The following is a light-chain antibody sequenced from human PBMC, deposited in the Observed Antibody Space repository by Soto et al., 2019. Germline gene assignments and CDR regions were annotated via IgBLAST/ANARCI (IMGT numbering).Light chain of an antibody. CDR2: GAS. V-gene: IGKV3-20*01. CDR1: QSVSSTY. Sequence: ESVLTQSPGTMYLSPGERATISCRASQSVSSTYLAWYQQNPDQAPRLLIYGASSRDTGIPDRFSGSGSGTDFTLSISRLEPEDFAVYFCQQYGSSSYTFGPWTKLEIK. J-gene: IGKJ2*01. CDR3: QQYGSSSYT.